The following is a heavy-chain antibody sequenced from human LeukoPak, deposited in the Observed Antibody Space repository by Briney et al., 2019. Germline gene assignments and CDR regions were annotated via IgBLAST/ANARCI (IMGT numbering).Heavy chain of an antibody. J-gene: IGHJ4*02. CDR3: ARDLAPYSSSSRPFDS. D-gene: IGHD6-6*01. CDR2: ISAYNGNT. V-gene: IGHV1-18*01. CDR1: GYTFTSYG. Sequence: ASVKVSCKASGYTFTSYGISWVRQAPGQGLEWMGWISAYNGNTNYAQKLQGRVTMTTDTSTSTAYMDLRSLRSDDTAVYYCARDLAPYSSSSRPFDSWGQGTLVTVSS.